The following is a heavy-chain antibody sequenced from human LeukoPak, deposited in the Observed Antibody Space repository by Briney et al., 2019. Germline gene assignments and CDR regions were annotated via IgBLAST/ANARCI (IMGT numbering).Heavy chain of an antibody. CDR1: GFTFSDYY. J-gene: IGHJ4*02. CDR2: INWNGGST. CDR3: ARALGGDYDY. D-gene: IGHD2-21*01. Sequence: PGGSLRLSCAASGFTFSDYYMSWIRQAPGKGLEWVSGINWNGGSTGYADSVKGRFTISRDNAKNSLFLQMNSLRAEDTALYYCARALGGDYDYWGQGTLVTVSS. V-gene: IGHV3-20*04.